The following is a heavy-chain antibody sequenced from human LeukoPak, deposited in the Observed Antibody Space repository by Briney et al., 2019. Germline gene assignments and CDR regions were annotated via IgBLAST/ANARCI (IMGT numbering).Heavy chain of an antibody. D-gene: IGHD3-10*01. CDR1: GFTFSSYS. CDR3: ASYGPRGFDY. Sequence: GGSLRLSCAASGFTFSSYSMDWVRQAPGKGLEWVSSISSSSSYIYYADSVKGRFTISRDNAKNSLYLQMNSLRAEDTAVYYCASYGPRGFDYWGQGTLVTVSS. CDR2: ISSSSSYI. J-gene: IGHJ4*02. V-gene: IGHV3-21*01.